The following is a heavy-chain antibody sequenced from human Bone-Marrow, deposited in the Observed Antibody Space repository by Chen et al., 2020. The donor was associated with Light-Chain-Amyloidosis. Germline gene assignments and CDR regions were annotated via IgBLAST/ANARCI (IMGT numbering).Heavy chain of an antibody. CDR1: GFIFSIFA. D-gene: IGHD2-2*01. J-gene: IGHJ4*02. V-gene: IGHV3-23*04. CDR3: AKDRCTSISCSDFDY. CDR2: ARGGDGPT. Sequence: VQLVVSGGGLVQPGGSLRLSCVGSGFIFSIFAMTWVRQAPGKGLEWVSVARGGDGPTYYADSVRGRFTIYRDNSKKTLYLQMNSLRAEDTAVYYCAKDRCTSISCSDFDYWGQGTLVTVSS.